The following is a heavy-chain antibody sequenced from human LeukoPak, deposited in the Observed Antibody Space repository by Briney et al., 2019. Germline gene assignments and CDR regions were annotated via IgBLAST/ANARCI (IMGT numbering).Heavy chain of an antibody. D-gene: IGHD1-26*01. CDR1: GFTLSSYA. V-gene: IGHV3-23*01. Sequence: GGSLRLSCAASGFTLSSYAMSWVRHAPGKGLEWVSAISGSGGSTYYADSAKGRFTISRDNAKNSLYLQMNSLRAEDTAVYYCARASGSYSVPSNYWGQGTLVTVSS. CDR2: ISGSGGST. CDR3: ARASGSYSVPSNY. J-gene: IGHJ4*02.